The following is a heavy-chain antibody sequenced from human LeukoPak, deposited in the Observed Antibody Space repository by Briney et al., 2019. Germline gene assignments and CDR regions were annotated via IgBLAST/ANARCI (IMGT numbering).Heavy chain of an antibody. CDR3: ARVQVGVAHKPLDY. J-gene: IGHJ4*02. Sequence: GGSLRLSCAASGFTFDDYGMSWVRQAPGKGLEWVSGINWNGGSTGYADSVKGRFTISRDSSKNSLYLQMNSLRAEDTALYYCARVQVGVAHKPLDYWGQGTLVTVSS. CDR2: INWNGGST. V-gene: IGHV3-20*04. CDR1: GFTFDDYG. D-gene: IGHD2-15*01.